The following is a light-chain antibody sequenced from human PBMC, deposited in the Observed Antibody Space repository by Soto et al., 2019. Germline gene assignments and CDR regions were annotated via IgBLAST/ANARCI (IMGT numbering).Light chain of an antibody. V-gene: IGLV2-14*01. J-gene: IGLJ3*02. CDR1: SNDIGAYNR. Sequence: QSALTQAASASGSPGQSITISCTGTSNDIGAYNRVSWYQQHPGKVPKVMIYEVTNRPSGVSTRFSGSKSGNTAFLTISGLQTDDEAHYYCASHTASNTWVFGGGTKVTVL. CDR2: EVT. CDR3: ASHTASNTWV.